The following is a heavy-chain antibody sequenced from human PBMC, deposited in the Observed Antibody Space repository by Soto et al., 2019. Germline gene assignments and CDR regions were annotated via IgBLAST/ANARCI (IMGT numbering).Heavy chain of an antibody. J-gene: IGHJ3*02. Sequence: GESLKISCNASGNSFSSFWINWGRQMPGKGLEWMGRIHPRDSDTDYSPSFQGNVTISVDNSINTAYLQWSSLKASDTAMYYCASLSALDIWGQGTTVTVSS. CDR3: ASLSALDI. CDR2: IHPRDSDT. V-gene: IGHV5-10-1*01. CDR1: GNSFSSFW.